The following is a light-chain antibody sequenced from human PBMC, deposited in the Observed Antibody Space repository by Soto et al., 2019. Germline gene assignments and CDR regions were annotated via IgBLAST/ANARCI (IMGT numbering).Light chain of an antibody. CDR1: SSDVGGYNY. Sequence: QSALTQPASVSGSPGQSITISCTGTSSDVGGYNYVSWYQQHPGKAPKLMIYDVSNRPSGVCYRFSGSKSGNTASLTISGLQAEDEADYYCSSYTSSSTLGFGGGTKLTVL. CDR3: SSYTSSSTLG. J-gene: IGLJ2*01. V-gene: IGLV2-14*01. CDR2: DVS.